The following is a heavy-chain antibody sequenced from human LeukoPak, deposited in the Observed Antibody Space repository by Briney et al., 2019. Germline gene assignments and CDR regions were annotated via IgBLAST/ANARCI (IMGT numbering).Heavy chain of an antibody. V-gene: IGHV4-4*07. Sequence: SETLSLTCTVSGGSISIYYWSWIRQTAGKGLEWIGHIYTRGNTDYNPSLKSRVTMSVDTSKNQFSLILRSVTAADTGVYYRARDWRCSGGSCYFWFDPWGHGTLVTVSS. CDR2: IYTRGNT. D-gene: IGHD2-15*01. CDR3: ARDWRCSGGSCYFWFDP. CDR1: GGSISIYY. J-gene: IGHJ5*02.